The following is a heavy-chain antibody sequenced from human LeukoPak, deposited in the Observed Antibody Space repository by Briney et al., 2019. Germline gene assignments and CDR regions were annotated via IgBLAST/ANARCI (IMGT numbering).Heavy chain of an antibody. Sequence: GGSLRLSCAASGFTLSSYAVSWVRQGPGKGLEWVSAISVSGNTYHADSVKGRFTISRDNAKNSLYLQMNSLRAEDTAVYYCARGPSSLTMVRGVIISPYWGQGTLVTVSS. D-gene: IGHD3-10*01. V-gene: IGHV3-23*01. CDR2: ISVSGNT. J-gene: IGHJ4*02. CDR3: ARGPSSLTMVRGVIISPY. CDR1: GFTLSSYA.